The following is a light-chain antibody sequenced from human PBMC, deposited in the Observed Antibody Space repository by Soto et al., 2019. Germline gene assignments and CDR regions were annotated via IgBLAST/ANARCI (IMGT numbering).Light chain of an antibody. J-gene: IGKJ5*01. CDR2: DAS. V-gene: IGKV3-11*01. CDR3: QHRAIWPVS. CDR1: QSVNNY. Sequence: EIVLTQSPATLSLSPGERATLSCRASQSVNNYLAWYQQKPGQSPRPLIFDASNRATGIPARFSGSGSATDFTLTITSLEPEDFAVYYCQHRAIWPVSFGQGTRLEI.